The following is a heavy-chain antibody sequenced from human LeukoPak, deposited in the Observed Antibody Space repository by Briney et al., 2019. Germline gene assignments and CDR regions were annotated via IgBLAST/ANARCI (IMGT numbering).Heavy chain of an antibody. CDR3: ARGDRWQKPGY. D-gene: IGHD4-23*01. CDR1: GYTFTGYY. CDR2: INPNSGGT. J-gene: IGHJ4*02. Sequence: ASVKVSCKASGYTFTGYYMHWVRQAPGQGREWLGWINPNSGGTNYAPKFQGRVTMTRDTSISTAYMELSRLTSHDTAVYYCARGDRWQKPGYWGQGNLVTASS. V-gene: IGHV1-2*02.